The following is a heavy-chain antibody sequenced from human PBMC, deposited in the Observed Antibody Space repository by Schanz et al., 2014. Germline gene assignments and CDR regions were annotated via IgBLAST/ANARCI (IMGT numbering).Heavy chain of an antibody. Sequence: EVQLVESGGGLIHPGGSLRLSCAVSGFTVNTNYMSWVRQAPGKGLEWISSMYINSGSTQYADSVKGRFTISRDNAKNSLYLQLNSLRAEDTAVYYCARVPRRVTTRGGGSRYYFDYWGQGTLVTVSS. CDR2: MYINSGST. CDR3: ARVPRRVTTRGGGSRYYFDY. V-gene: IGHV3-53*01. D-gene: IGHD4-17*01. J-gene: IGHJ4*02. CDR1: GFTVNTNY.